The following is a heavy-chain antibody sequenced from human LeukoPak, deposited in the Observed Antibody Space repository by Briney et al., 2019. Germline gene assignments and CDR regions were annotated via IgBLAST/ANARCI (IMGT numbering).Heavy chain of an antibody. CDR2: ISGSGGST. CDR1: GFTFSSYA. Sequence: GGSLRLSCAASGFTFSSYAMSWVRQAPGKGLEWVSAISGSGGSTYYADSVKGRSTISRDNSKNTLYLQMNSLRAEDTAVYYCAKGPSYYYDSSGYYYGYWGQGTLVTVSS. CDR3: AKGPSYYYDSSGYYYGY. J-gene: IGHJ4*02. V-gene: IGHV3-23*01. D-gene: IGHD3-22*01.